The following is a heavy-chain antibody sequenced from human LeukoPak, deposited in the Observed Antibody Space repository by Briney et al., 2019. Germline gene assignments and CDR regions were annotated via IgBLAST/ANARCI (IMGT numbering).Heavy chain of an antibody. V-gene: IGHV4-38-2*02. J-gene: IGHJ5*02. Sequence: SSETLSLTCTVSGYSISSGYYWGWIRQPPGKGLEWIGSIYHSGSTYYNPSLKSRVTISVDTSKNQFSLKLSSVTAADTAVYYCARKKAAGPYNWFDPWGQGTLVTVSS. CDR3: ARKKAAGPYNWFDP. CDR2: IYHSGST. CDR1: GYSISSGYY. D-gene: IGHD6-13*01.